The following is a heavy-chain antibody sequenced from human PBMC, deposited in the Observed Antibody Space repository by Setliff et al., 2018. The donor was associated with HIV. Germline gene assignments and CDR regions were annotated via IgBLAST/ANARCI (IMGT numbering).Heavy chain of an antibody. Sequence: ASVKVSCKASGYTFTTYSMNWVRQAPGQGLEWMGWINTKTGNPTYAQGRVTITRDTSTSTVYMELSSLRSEDTAVYYCARAAASKNIRGEYYFDYWGQGTLVTVSS. V-gene: IGHV1-3*04. CDR2: INTKTGNP. CDR1: GYTFTTYS. J-gene: IGHJ4*02. CDR3: ARAAASKNIRGEYYFDY. D-gene: IGHD3-16*01.